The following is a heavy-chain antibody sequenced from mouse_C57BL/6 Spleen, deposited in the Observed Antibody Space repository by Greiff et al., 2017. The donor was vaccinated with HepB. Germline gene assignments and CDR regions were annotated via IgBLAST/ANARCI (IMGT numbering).Heavy chain of an antibody. CDR2: IWGVGST. D-gene: IGHD1-1*01. CDR1: GFTFTSYG. J-gene: IGHJ4*01. V-gene: IGHV2-6*01. Sequence: VKLVESGPGLVAPSQTLSITCTASGFTFTSYGVDWVRQTPGKGLEWLGVIWGVGSTNYNSALKYRLTISKDNSKSQVFLKMNSLQTDDTAMYYCAKHYYYGSSRYAMDYWGQGTSVTVSS. CDR3: AKHYYYGSSRYAMDY.